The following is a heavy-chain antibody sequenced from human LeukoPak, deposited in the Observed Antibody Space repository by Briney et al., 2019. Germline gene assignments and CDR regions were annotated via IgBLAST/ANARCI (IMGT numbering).Heavy chain of an antibody. D-gene: IGHD2-21*02. CDR1: GYTFTGYY. Sequence: VASVKVSCKASGYTFTGYYMHWVRQAPGQGLEWMGWINPNSGGTNYAQKFQGRVTMTRDTSISTAYMELSRLRSDDTAVYYCARVPMVVTAIEQGDYWGQGTLVTVSS. V-gene: IGHV1-2*02. CDR3: ARVPMVVTAIEQGDY. CDR2: INPNSGGT. J-gene: IGHJ4*02.